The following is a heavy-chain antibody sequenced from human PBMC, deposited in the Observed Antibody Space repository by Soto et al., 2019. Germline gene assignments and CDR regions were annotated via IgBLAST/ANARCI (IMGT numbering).Heavy chain of an antibody. D-gene: IGHD3-3*01. CDR1: GGCMSGYF. CDR3: ARGRRGVFGVVILYYYYYMHV. J-gene: IGHJ6*03. V-gene: IGHV4-59*01. CDR2: IYYSGST. Sequence: RSDKCRVFGGCMSGYFWSRCRQTPRKGRERIGYIYYSGSTNYNPSLKSRVTISVDTSKNQFSLKLSSVTAADTAVYYCARGRRGVFGVVILYYYYYMHVWGKGTTVTVSS.